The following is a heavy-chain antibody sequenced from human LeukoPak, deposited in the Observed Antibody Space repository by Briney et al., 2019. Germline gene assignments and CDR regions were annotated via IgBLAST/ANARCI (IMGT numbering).Heavy chain of an antibody. D-gene: IGHD3-22*01. CDR2: IIPIFGTA. J-gene: IGHJ4*02. Sequence: SVKVSCKASGGTFSSYAISWVRQAPGQGLEWMGGIIPIFGTANYAQKSQGRVTITADESTSTAYMELSSLRSEDTAVYYCARAGRITMIVVVTNLDYWGQGTLVTVSS. V-gene: IGHV1-69*01. CDR3: ARAGRITMIVVVTNLDY. CDR1: GGTFSSYA.